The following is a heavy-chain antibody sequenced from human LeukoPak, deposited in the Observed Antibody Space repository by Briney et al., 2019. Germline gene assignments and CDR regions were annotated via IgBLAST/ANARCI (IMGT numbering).Heavy chain of an antibody. J-gene: IGHJ6*02. CDR1: GYIFTSYY. Sequence: GASVKVSCKASGYIFTSYYMHWVRQAPGQGLEWMGIINPSGGSANYAQKFQGRVTMTRDTSTSTVYMELSSLRSEDTAVYYCARDIVPGEYYYYGMDVWGQGTTVTVSS. CDR2: INPSGGSA. CDR3: ARDIVPGEYYYYGMDV. V-gene: IGHV1-46*01. D-gene: IGHD2-15*01.